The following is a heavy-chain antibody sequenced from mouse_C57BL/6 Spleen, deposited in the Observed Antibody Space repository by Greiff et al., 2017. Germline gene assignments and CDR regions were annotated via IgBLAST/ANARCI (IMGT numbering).Heavy chain of an antibody. Sequence: EVQLQQSGPELVKPGASVKISCKASGYTFTGYYMNWVKQSHGKSLEWIGDINPNNGGTSYNQKFKGKATLTVDTSSSTAYMELRSLTSVDSAVYYCARRAQANWDEGAMDYWGQGTSVTVSS. CDR2: INPNNGGT. CDR1: GYTFTGYY. CDR3: ARRAQANWDEGAMDY. V-gene: IGHV1-26*01. J-gene: IGHJ4*01. D-gene: IGHD4-1*01.